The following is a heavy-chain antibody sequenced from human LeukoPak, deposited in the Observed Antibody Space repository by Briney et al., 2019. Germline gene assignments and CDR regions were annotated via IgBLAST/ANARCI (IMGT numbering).Heavy chain of an antibody. Sequence: GASVKVSCKASGGTFSSYAISWVRQAPGQGLEWMGRIIPTLGIANYAQKFQGRVTITADKSTSTAYMELSSLRSEDTAVYYCASSGAYWYFDLWGRGTLVTVSS. CDR3: ASSGAYWYFDL. CDR2: IIPTLGIA. CDR1: GGTFSSYA. V-gene: IGHV1-69*04. D-gene: IGHD1-26*01. J-gene: IGHJ2*01.